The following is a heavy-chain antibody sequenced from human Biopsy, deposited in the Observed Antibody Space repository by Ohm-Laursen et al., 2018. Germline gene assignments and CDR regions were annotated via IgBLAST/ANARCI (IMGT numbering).Heavy chain of an antibody. J-gene: IGHJ6*02. CDR2: IIPILGTV. Sequence: AASVKVSCKASGDTFTTSAISWVRQVPGQGLDWMGRIIPILGTVDYGQNFQGRVTIRADTSTTFLELTSLRYDDTAVYHCASGDIGGIGLDVWGLGTTVTVSS. D-gene: IGHD3-10*01. CDR3: ASGDIGGIGLDV. V-gene: IGHV1-69*04. CDR1: GDTFTTSA.